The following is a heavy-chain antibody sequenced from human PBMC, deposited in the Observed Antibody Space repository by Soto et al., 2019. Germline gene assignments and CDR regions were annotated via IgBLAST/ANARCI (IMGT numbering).Heavy chain of an antibody. CDR1: GYTFSAYY. D-gene: IGHD3-10*01. Sequence: GASVKVSCKASGYTFSAYYIHWLRQAPGQGLEWMGWINPNVGGSKFAPKFQGAVSTTAEKSVATVYLELSSLRSDDTAVYYCARALSGWIRSSFDFWGQGTMVTVSS. V-gene: IGHV1-2*02. CDR2: INPNVGGS. CDR3: ARALSGWIRSSFDF. J-gene: IGHJ3*01.